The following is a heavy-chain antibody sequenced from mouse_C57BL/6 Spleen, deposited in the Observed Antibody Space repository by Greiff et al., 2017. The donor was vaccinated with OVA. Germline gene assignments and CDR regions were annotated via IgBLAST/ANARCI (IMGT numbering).Heavy chain of an antibody. V-gene: IGHV2-5*01. CDR2: IWSGGST. CDR3: AVTGTDAMDY. D-gene: IGHD4-1*01. J-gene: IGHJ4*01. Sequence: QVQLQQSGPGLVQPSQSLSITCTVSGFSLTSYGVHWVRQSPGKGLEWLGVIWSGGSTDYNAAFMSRLSITKDNYKSQVFFKMNSLQDDDTAIYYCAVTGTDAMDYWGQGTSVTVSS. CDR1: GFSLTSYG.